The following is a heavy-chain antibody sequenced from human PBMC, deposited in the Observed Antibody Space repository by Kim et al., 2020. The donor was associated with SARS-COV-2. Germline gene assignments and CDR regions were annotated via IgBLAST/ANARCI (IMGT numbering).Heavy chain of an antibody. CDR1: GFTFNTYG. V-gene: IGHV3-30*18. CDR3: AESFSGSYFGYDN. J-gene: IGHJ4*02. D-gene: IGHD1-26*01. Sequence: GGSLRLSCAASGFTFNTYGMHWVRQAPGKGLEWVAVISYDGSNKYYADSVKRRFIISRDNSKNTLFLQMNSLRIEDTAVYYCAESFSGSYFGYDNWGQGTLVTVSS. CDR2: ISYDGSNK.